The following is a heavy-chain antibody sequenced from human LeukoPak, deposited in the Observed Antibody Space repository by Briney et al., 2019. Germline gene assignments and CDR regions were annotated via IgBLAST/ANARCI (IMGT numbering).Heavy chain of an antibody. Sequence: GGSLRLSCAASGFTFSSYAMSWVRQAPGKGLEWVSAISGSGGSTYYADSVKGRFTISRDNSKNTLYLQMNSLRAEDTAVYYCAKVGSITIFGVVITNAFDIWGQGTMVTVSS. J-gene: IGHJ3*02. CDR1: GFTFSSYA. CDR3: AKVGSITIFGVVITNAFDI. D-gene: IGHD3-3*01. V-gene: IGHV3-23*01. CDR2: ISGSGGST.